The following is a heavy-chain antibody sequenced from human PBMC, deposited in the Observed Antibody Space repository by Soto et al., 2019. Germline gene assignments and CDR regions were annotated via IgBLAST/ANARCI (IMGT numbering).Heavy chain of an antibody. CDR3: ARYYNWISNGPYGMDV. Sequence: PGGSLRLSCAASGFTFSSYSMNWVRQAPGKGLEWVSSISSSSSYIYYADSVKGRFTISRDNAKNSLYLQMNSLRAEDTAVYYCARYYNWISNGPYGMDVWGQGTTVTVSS. D-gene: IGHD1-20*01. CDR1: GFTFSSYS. CDR2: ISSSSSYI. V-gene: IGHV3-21*01. J-gene: IGHJ6*02.